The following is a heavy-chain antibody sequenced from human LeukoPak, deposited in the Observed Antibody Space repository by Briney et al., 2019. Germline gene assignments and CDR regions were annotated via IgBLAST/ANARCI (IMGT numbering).Heavy chain of an antibody. J-gene: IGHJ3*02. CDR1: GFIFSSYE. CDR2: IGSSGSTV. CDR3: ARDTLGYSNSPDAFDI. V-gene: IGHV3-48*03. Sequence: GGSLRLSCAASGFIFSSYEMNWVRQAPGKGLEWVSYIGSSGSTVYYADSVKGRFTISRDNANNSLYLQMDSLRDEDTAIYYCARDTLGYSNSPDAFDIWGQGTMVTVSS. D-gene: IGHD4-11*01.